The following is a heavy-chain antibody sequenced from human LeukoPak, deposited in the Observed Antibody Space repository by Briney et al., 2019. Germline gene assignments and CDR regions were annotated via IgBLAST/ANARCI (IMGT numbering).Heavy chain of an antibody. J-gene: IGHJ6*03. CDR2: ISAYNGNT. CDR1: GYTFTSYG. D-gene: IGHD2-2*01. Sequence: ASVKVSCKASGYTFTSYGISWVRQAPGQGLEWMGWISAYNGNTNYAQKLQGRVTMTTDTSTSTAYMELRSLRSDDTAVYYCAREYCSSTSCPQGYYYMDVWGKGTTVTVSS. CDR3: AREYCSSTSCPQGYYYMDV. V-gene: IGHV1-18*01.